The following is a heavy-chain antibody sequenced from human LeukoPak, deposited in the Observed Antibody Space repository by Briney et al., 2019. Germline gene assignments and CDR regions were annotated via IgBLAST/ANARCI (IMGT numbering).Heavy chain of an antibody. CDR1: GDSVSSSTTG. Sequence: SQTLSLTCTISGDSVSSSTTGWNWIRQSPSRGLEWLGRTYYKSSWSYDYAVSVKSRITVYPDTSKNQFSLLLNSVTSEDTAVYYCARGYLNGGFDSWGQGTLVTVSS. V-gene: IGHV6-1*01. CDR3: ARGYLNGGFDS. CDR2: TYYKSSWSY. J-gene: IGHJ4*02. D-gene: IGHD1-1*01.